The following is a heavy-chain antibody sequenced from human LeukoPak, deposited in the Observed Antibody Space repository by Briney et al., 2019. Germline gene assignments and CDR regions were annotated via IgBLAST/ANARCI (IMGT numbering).Heavy chain of an antibody. V-gene: IGHV3-53*01. J-gene: IGHJ3*02. CDR3: ARDSGRFDVFGI. CDR2: VYSDGRT. Sequence: GGSLRLSCAASGFTVSTNYMSWVRQAPGKGLEWVSVVYSDGRTYNADSVKGRFTISRDNSKNTLYLQMNSLRAEDTAVYYCARDSGRFDVFGIWGQGTMVTVSS. CDR1: GFTVSTNY. D-gene: IGHD3-10*01.